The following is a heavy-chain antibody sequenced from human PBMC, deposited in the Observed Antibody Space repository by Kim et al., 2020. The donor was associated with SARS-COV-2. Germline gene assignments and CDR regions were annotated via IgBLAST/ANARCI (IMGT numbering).Heavy chain of an antibody. CDR1: GFTFSDSA. V-gene: IGHV3-73*01. D-gene: IGHD1-1*01. Sequence: GGSLRLSCGASGFTFSDSAMHWVRRASGKGLEWVGRIRSKGNGYATAYSASVRGRFTISRDDSRNSAYLQMNSLKTEDTAVYYCNRVPGTTLAFWDAFD. CDR2: IRSKGNGYAT. J-gene: IGHJ3*02. CDR3: NRVPGTTLAFWDAFD.